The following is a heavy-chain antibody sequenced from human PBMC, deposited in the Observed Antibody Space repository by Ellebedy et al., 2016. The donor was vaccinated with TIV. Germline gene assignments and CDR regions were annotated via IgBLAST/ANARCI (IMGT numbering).Heavy chain of an antibody. Sequence: PGGSLRLSCAASGFTFSSYAMHWVRQAPGKGLEYVSAISSNGGSTYYADSVKGRFTISRDNSKNTLYLQMSSLRAEDTAVYYCVKAPQPFFRDLGYFQHWGQGTLVTVSS. V-gene: IGHV3-64D*06. CDR2: ISSNGGST. CDR3: VKAPQPFFRDLGYFQH. J-gene: IGHJ1*01. D-gene: IGHD3-3*01. CDR1: GFTFSSYA.